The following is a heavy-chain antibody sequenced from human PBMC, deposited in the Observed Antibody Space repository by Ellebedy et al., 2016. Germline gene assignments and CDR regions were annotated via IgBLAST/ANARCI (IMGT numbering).Heavy chain of an antibody. CDR2: IYYSGST. J-gene: IGHJ5*02. Sequence: SETLSLXXTVSGGSISSGGYYWSWIRQHPGKGLEWIGFIYYSGSTYYNPSLKSRLTISLDTSKNQFSLKLNSVTAADTAVYYCARGNDGSNWFDPWGQGTLDTVSS. CDR1: GGSISSGGYY. CDR3: ARGNDGSNWFDP. V-gene: IGHV4-31*03. D-gene: IGHD1-1*01.